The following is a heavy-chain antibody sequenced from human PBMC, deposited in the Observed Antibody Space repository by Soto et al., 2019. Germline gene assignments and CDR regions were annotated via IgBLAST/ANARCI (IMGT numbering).Heavy chain of an antibody. V-gene: IGHV3-33*01. Sequence: VQLVESGGGVVQPGRSLRLSCAASGFPFSTYGMHWVRQAPGKGLEWVAFIWSDGSDEYYADSVKGRFTISRDNSNNTLYLQMSSLRAEDTAVYYCARRRNGEFDYWGQGTLVTVSS. J-gene: IGHJ4*02. D-gene: IGHD4-4*01. CDR2: IWSDGSDE. CDR1: GFPFSTYG. CDR3: ARRRNGEFDY.